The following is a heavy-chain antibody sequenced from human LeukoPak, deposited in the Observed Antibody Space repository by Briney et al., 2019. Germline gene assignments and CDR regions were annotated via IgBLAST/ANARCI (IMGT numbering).Heavy chain of an antibody. V-gene: IGHV1-8*01. CDR2: MNPNNGNT. CDR1: GFTFTRYD. Sequence: ASVKVSCKASGFTFTRYDINWVRQASGQGLEWMGWMNPNNGNTDYAQQFQGRVSMTRNTSISTAYMELSSLRSEDTAVYYCARIRYDSKGSDYWGQGTLVTVSS. D-gene: IGHD3-22*01. J-gene: IGHJ4*02. CDR3: ARIRYDSKGSDY.